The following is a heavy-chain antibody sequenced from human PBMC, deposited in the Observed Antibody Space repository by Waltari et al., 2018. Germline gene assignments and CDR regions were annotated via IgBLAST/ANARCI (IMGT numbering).Heavy chain of an antibody. V-gene: IGHV3-30*18. J-gene: IGHJ6*03. CDR2: ISLDGVNK. CDR1: GFIFIHSA. D-gene: IGHD6-13*01. Sequence: QVQLVESGGGVVQPGRSLRLSCAASGFIFIHSAMHWVRQAPGKGLEWVAVISLDGVNKKYADSVKGRFTISRDNSKNTLFLQLNSLTSDDTAVYYCAKDAAAAPAYYYYMDVWGKGTTVTIS. CDR3: AKDAAAAPAYYYYMDV.